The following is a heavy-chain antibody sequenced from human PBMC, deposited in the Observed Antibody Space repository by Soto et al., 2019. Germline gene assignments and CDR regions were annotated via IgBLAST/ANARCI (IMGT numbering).Heavy chain of an antibody. CDR1: CEPVGSAHKY. CDR2: IFSSGTT. Sequence: SDTTALPIPNSCEPVGSAHKYCTLISRAPGKGLEWIGYIFSSGTTYYNPSLKSRLTMSLNTSQTQFSLKLRSVTAADTAVYFCARVPSPFDCYYAMDVWGQEITVTVSS. V-gene: IGHV4-30-4*02. J-gene: IGHJ6*02. D-gene: IGHD2-21*01. CDR3: ARVPSPFDCYYAMDV.